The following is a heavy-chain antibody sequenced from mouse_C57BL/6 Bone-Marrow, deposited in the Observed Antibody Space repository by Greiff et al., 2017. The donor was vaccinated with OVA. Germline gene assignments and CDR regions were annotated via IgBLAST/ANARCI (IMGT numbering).Heavy chain of an antibody. J-gene: IGHJ4*01. CDR2: ISDGGSYT. CDR1: GFTFSSYA. CDR3: ARDYRDAMDY. V-gene: IGHV5-4*01. Sequence: EVKLEESGGGLVKPGGSLKLSCAASGFTFSSYAMSWVRQTPEKRLEWVATISDGGSYTYYPDNVKGRFTISRDNAKNNLYLQMSHLKSEDTAMYYCARDYRDAMDYWGQGTSVTVSS. D-gene: IGHD2-12*01.